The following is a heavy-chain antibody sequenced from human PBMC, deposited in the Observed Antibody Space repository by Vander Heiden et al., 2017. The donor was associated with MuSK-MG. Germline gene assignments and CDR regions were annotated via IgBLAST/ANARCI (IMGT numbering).Heavy chain of an antibody. CDR3: ARAEIYYYDSSGYSPTAFDI. V-gene: IGHV3-13*01. CDR2: IGTAGDT. Sequence: EVQLVESGGGLVQPGGSLRLSCAASGFTFSSYDMHWVRQATGKGLEWVSAIGTAGDTYYPGSVKGRFTIARENAKNSLYLQMNSLRAGETAVYYCARAEIYYYDSSGYSPTAFDIWGQGTMVTVSS. J-gene: IGHJ3*02. D-gene: IGHD3-22*01. CDR1: GFTFSSYD.